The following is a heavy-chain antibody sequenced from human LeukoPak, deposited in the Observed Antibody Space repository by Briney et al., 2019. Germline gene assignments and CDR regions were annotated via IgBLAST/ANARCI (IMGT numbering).Heavy chain of an antibody. D-gene: IGHD5-12*01. Sequence: PSETLSLTCAVSGGSISSSNWWSWVRQPPGKGLEWIGEIYRSGSTNYNPSLKSRVTISVDKSKNQFSLKLSSVTAADTAMYYCARYRGASGYHFDYWGQGTLVAVSS. CDR2: IYRSGST. J-gene: IGHJ4*02. V-gene: IGHV4-4*02. CDR1: GGSISSSNW. CDR3: ARYRGASGYHFDY.